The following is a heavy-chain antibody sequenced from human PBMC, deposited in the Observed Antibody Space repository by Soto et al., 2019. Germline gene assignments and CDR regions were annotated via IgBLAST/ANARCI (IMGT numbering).Heavy chain of an antibody. J-gene: IGHJ2*01. CDR3: ARSDYATGYFDL. D-gene: IGHD2-2*01. CDR1: GYTFTSYY. V-gene: IGHV1-46*01. Sequence: QVQLVQSGAEVKKPGASVKVSCKASGYTFTSYYMHWVRQAPGQGLEWMGIINPSGGSTSYAQKFQGRVTMTRDTSTNTVYMELSSLRSEDTAVYYCARSDYATGYFDLWGRGTLVTVSS. CDR2: INPSGGST.